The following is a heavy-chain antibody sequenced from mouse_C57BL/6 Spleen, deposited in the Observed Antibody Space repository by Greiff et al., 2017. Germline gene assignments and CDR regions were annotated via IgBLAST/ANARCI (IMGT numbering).Heavy chain of an antibody. J-gene: IGHJ2*01. CDR2: IYPGNSDT. Sequence: EVMLVESGTVLARPGASVKMSCKTSGYTFTSYWMHWVKQRPGPGLEWIGAIYPGNSDTSYNQKFKGKAKLTAVTSASTAYMELSSLTNEDSAVYYCTRRGGNHEGYFDYWGQGTTLTVSS. D-gene: IGHD2-1*01. V-gene: IGHV1-5*01. CDR3: TRRGGNHEGYFDY. CDR1: GYTFTSYW.